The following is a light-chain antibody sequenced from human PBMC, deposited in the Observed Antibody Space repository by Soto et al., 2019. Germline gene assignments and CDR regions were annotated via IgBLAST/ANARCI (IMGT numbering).Light chain of an antibody. V-gene: IGLV2-14*01. CDR1: NSDIGSYNY. J-gene: IGLJ1*01. CDR2: EVS. CDR3: SSYTSSSTRV. Sequence: QSALTQPASVSGSSGQSITISCSGTNSDIGSYNYVSWYLQHPGKAPKLIVFEVSNRPSGISDRFSGSKSGNTAYLTISGLQTEDEADYYCSSYTSSSTRVFGTGTKVIVL.